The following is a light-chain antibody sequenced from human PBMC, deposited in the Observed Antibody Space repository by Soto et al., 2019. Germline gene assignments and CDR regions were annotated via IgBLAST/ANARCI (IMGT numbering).Light chain of an antibody. Sequence: EIVMTQSPATLSVSPGERATLSCRASQSVGSSLAWYQQEPGQAPRLLIYGASTRATGIPARFSGSGSGTEFTLTISSLQSEDFAVYFCQQYNNWPPVTFGPGTKVDI. CDR3: QQYNNWPPVT. V-gene: IGKV3-15*01. CDR1: QSVGSS. CDR2: GAS. J-gene: IGKJ3*01.